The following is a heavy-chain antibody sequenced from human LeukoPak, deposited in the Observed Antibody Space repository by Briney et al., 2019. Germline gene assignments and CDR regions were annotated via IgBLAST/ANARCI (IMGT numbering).Heavy chain of an antibody. CDR3: AKDLTYYDFWSGSTTDRPNFLDY. Sequence: GGSLRLSCAASGFTFSSYGMHWVRQAPGKGLEWVAFIRYDGSNKYYADSVKGRFTISRDNSKNTLYLQMNSLRAEDTAVYYCAKDLTYYDFWSGSTTDRPNFLDYWGQGTLVTVSS. CDR2: IRYDGSNK. V-gene: IGHV3-30*02. J-gene: IGHJ4*02. CDR1: GFTFSSYG. D-gene: IGHD3-3*01.